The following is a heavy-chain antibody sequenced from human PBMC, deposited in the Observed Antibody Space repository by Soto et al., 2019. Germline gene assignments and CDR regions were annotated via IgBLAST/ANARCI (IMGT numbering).Heavy chain of an antibody. D-gene: IGHD3-22*01. CDR2: ISDSGAST. Sequence: EVRLLESGGGLVQPGGSLRLSCIASGFAFSTYAMIWARQAPGKGLEWVSSISDSGASTSYADSERGRLSIFRDNSKNTVSLQINSLRGEDTAVYYCAKDRIVGRRVVLFEYWGQGILVTVSS. CDR1: GFAFSTYA. CDR3: AKDRIVGRRVVLFEY. V-gene: IGHV3-23*01. J-gene: IGHJ4*02.